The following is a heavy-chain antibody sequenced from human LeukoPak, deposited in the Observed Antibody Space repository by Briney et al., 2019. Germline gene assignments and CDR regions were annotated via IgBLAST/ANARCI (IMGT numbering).Heavy chain of an antibody. V-gene: IGHV3-48*03. Sequence: PGGSLRLSCAASGFSFSSYEMNWVRQAPGKGLEWVSYISGSGSIIYYADSVKGRFTISRDNAKNSLYLQMDSLRVEDTAVYYCAGRDCSDGVCHFDPWGQGTLVTVSS. D-gene: IGHD2-8*01. CDR2: ISGSGSII. CDR3: AGRDCSDGVCHFDP. J-gene: IGHJ5*02. CDR1: GFSFSSYE.